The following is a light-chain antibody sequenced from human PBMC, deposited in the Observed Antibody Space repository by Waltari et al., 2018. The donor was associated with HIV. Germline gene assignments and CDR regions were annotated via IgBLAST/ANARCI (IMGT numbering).Light chain of an antibody. CDR1: SRDVGSYNL. CDR3: CSYAARVV. J-gene: IGLJ2*01. CDR2: EVR. V-gene: IGLV2-23*02. Sequence: QSALTQPASVSGSPGQSITISCTGTSRDVGSYNLVSWYQQHPGKAPKLIIFEVRKRPSGVSNRFSGSQSGNTASLTISWLQAEDEADYYCCSYAARVVFGGGTKLTVL.